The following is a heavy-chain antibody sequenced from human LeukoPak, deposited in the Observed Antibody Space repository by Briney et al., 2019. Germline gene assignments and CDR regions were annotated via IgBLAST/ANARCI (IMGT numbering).Heavy chain of an antibody. CDR2: IYYSGST. Sequence: PSETLSLTCTVSGGSISSYYWSWIRQPPGKGLEWIGYIYYSGSTNYNPSLKSRVTISVDTSKNQFSLKLGSVTAADTAVYYCAREQRGKYYYDSSGYYYFDYWGQGTLVTVSS. CDR3: AREQRGKYYYDSSGYYYFDY. J-gene: IGHJ4*02. D-gene: IGHD3-22*01. CDR1: GGSISSYY. V-gene: IGHV4-59*01.